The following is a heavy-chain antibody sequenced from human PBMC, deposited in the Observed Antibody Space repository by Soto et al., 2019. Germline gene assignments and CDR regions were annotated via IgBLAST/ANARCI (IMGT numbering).Heavy chain of an antibody. CDR3: AKDLESTMIVVVITSFDY. V-gene: IGHV3-23*01. J-gene: IGHJ4*02. CDR2: ISGSGGST. Sequence: GGSLRLSCAASGFTFSSYAMSWVRQAPGKGLEWVSAISGSGGSTYYADSVKGRFTISRDNSKNTLYLQMNSLRAEDTAVYYCAKDLESTMIVVVITSFDYWGQGTLVTVSS. D-gene: IGHD3-22*01. CDR1: GFTFSSYA.